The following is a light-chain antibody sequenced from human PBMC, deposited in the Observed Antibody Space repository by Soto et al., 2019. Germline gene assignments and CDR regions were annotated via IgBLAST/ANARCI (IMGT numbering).Light chain of an antibody. Sequence: DIQITQSPSSLSASVGDRVTITCRASQGISNYLAWYQQRPGKVPKLLIYAASTLHSGVPSRFSGSGSGTDFTLTITSLQPEDVATYFCQNFNSAPWTFGQGTKVEIK. V-gene: IGKV1-27*01. CDR2: AAS. J-gene: IGKJ1*01. CDR3: QNFNSAPWT. CDR1: QGISNY.